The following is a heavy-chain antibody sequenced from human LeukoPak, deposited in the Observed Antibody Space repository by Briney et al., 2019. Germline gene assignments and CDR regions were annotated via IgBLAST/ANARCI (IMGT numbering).Heavy chain of an antibody. D-gene: IGHD1-26*01. CDR3: AEDTKWEPTYYFDY. CDR1: GFTFDDYA. CDR2: ISWNSGSI. J-gene: IGHJ4*02. Sequence: PGGSLRLSCAASGFTFDDYAVHWVRQAPGKGPEWVSGISWNSGSIGYADSVKGRFTISRDNAKNSLYLQMNSLRAEDMALYYCAEDTKWEPTYYFDYWGQGTLVTVSS. V-gene: IGHV3-9*03.